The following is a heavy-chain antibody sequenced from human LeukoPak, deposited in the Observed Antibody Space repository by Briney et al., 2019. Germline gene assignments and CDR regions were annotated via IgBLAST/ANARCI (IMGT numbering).Heavy chain of an antibody. V-gene: IGHV4-39*01. Sequence: SETLSLTCTVSGGSISSSSYYWGWIRQPPGKGLEWIGSIYYSGSTYYNPSLKSRVTISLDTSKNQFSLKLSSVTAADTAVYYCASWRRGLTDYWGQGTLGTISA. CDR3: ASWRRGLTDY. J-gene: IGHJ4*02. CDR2: IYYSGST. CDR1: GGSISSSSYY. D-gene: IGHD3-3*01.